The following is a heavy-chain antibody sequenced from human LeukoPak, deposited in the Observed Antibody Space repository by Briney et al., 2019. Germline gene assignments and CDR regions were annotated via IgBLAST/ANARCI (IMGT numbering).Heavy chain of an antibody. CDR3: VRSLPVHYYDSSGPYWFDP. CDR2: INPNSGGT. Sequence: ASVKVSCKASGYTFTGYYMHWVRQAPGQGLEWMGWINPNSGGTNYVQKFQGRVTMTRDTSISTAYMELSRLRSDDTAVYYCVRSLPVHYYDSSGPYWFDPWGQGTLVTVSS. CDR1: GYTFTGYY. D-gene: IGHD3-22*01. V-gene: IGHV1-2*02. J-gene: IGHJ5*02.